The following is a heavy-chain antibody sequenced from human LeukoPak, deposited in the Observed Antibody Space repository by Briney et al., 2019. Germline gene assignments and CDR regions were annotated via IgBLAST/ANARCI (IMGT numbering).Heavy chain of an antibody. J-gene: IGHJ4*02. CDR2: IYYSGST. CDR3: ASYSSSWSPYFDH. CDR1: GGSISSSSYY. Sequence: SETLSLTCSVSGGSISSSSYYWVWIRQPPGKGLEWIGSIYYSGSTYYNPSLKSRVTLSVDTSKNQFSLKLSSVTAADTAVYYCASYSSSWSPYFDHWGQGTLVTVSS. D-gene: IGHD6-13*01. V-gene: IGHV4-39*01.